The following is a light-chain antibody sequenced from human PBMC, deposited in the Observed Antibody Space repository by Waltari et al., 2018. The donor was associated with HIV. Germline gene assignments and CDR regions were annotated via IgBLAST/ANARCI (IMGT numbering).Light chain of an antibody. J-gene: IGLJ2*01. Sequence: QSALTQPASVSGSPGQSITISCTGTNSDVGGYNYVSWYQQYLGKAPKLMIYDVSNRPSGVANPFSASKSGNTASLTISGLQAGDEADYYCSSYTSSSTVVFGGGTKLTVL. CDR3: SSYTSSSTVV. CDR1: NSDVGGYNY. V-gene: IGLV2-14*01. CDR2: DVS.